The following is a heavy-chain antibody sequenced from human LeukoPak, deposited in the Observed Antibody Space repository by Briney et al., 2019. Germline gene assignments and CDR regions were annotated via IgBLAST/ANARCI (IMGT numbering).Heavy chain of an antibody. CDR3: AKVGVQLWTGGAFDI. D-gene: IGHD5-18*01. V-gene: IGHV3-30*18. J-gene: IGHJ3*02. Sequence: GRSLRLSCAASGFTFSSYGMHWVRQAPGKGLEWVAVISYDGSNKYYADSVKGRFTISRDNSKNTLYLQMNSLRAEDTAVYYCAKVGVQLWTGGAFDIWGQGTMVTVSS. CDR1: GFTFSSYG. CDR2: ISYDGSNK.